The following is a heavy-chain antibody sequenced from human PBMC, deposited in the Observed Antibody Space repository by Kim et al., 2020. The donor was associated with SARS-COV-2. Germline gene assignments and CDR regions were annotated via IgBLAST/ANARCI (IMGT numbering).Heavy chain of an antibody. Sequence: SETLSLTCAVSGGSISSSNWWSWVRQPPGKGLEWIGEIYHSGSTNYNPSLKSRVTISVDKSKNQFSLKLSSVTAADTTVYYCAREKKRFGLRYFDYWGQGTLVTVSS. CDR2: IYHSGST. V-gene: IGHV4-4*02. J-gene: IGHJ4*02. CDR3: AREKKRFGLRYFDY. CDR1: GGSISSSNW. D-gene: IGHD3-10*01.